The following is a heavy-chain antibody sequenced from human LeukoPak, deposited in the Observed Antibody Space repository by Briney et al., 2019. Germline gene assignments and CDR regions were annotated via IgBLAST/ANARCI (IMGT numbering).Heavy chain of an antibody. V-gene: IGHV4-34*01. CDR1: GGSFSGYY. CDR2: INHSGST. D-gene: IGHD3-3*01. CDR3: ARGGIRITIFGVATRGFDY. J-gene: IGHJ4*02. Sequence: SETLSLTCAVYGGSFSGYYWSWIRQPPEKGLEWIGEINHSGSTNYNPSLKSRVTISVDTSKNQFSLKLSSVTAADTAVYYCARGGIRITIFGVATRGFDYWGQGTLVTVSS.